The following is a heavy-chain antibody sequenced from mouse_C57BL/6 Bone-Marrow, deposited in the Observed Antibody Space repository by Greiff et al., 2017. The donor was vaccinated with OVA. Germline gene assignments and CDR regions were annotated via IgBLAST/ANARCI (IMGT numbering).Heavy chain of an antibody. V-gene: IGHV2-5*01. D-gene: IGHD3-1*01. J-gene: IGHJ3*01. CDR2: IWRGGST. Sequence: VQVVESGPGLVQPSQSLSITCTVSGFSLTSYGVHWVRPSPGKGLEWLGVIWRGGSTVYNAAFMSRLSITKDNSKSQVFFKMNSLQADDTAIYYCAKNSGRRGAWFAYWGQGTLVTVSA. CDR1: GFSLTSYG. CDR3: AKNSGRRGAWFAY.